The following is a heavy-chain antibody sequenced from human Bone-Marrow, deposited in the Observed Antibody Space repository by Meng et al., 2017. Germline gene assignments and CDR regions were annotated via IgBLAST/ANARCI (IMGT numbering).Heavy chain of an antibody. Sequence: GGSLRLSCAASGFTFSTYTMNWVRQAPGKGLEWVSSISSSGSYIHYADSVKGRFTISRDNAKNSLYLQMSSLRAEDAAVYFCAREADPHPLPFDYWGQGALVTVSS. CDR2: ISSSGSYI. CDR3: AREADPHPLPFDY. CDR1: GFTFSTYT. J-gene: IGHJ4*02. V-gene: IGHV3-21*01.